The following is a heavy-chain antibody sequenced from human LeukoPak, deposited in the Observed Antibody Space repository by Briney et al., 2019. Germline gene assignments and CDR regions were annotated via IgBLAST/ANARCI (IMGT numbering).Heavy chain of an antibody. D-gene: IGHD6-19*01. J-gene: IGHJ6*02. CDR1: GFAFSNYG. CDR3: AKRGAVAGTLSYYAMDV. CDR2: IWYDGATQ. Sequence: GGSLRLSCAASGFAFSNYGMHWVRQAPGKGLEWVAIIWYDGATQYYIDSVRGRFTISRDNSKNTLYLQMDSLRAEDTAVYYCAKRGAVAGTLSYYAMDVWGQGTTVTVS. V-gene: IGHV3-33*06.